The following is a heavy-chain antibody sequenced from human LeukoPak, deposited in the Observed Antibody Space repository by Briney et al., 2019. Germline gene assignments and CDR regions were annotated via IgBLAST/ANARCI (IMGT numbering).Heavy chain of an antibody. CDR2: IKSKTDGGTT. Sequence: KAGGSLRLSCAASGLTFSRYALSWVRQAPGKGLEWVGRIKSKTDGGTTDYAAPVKGRFTISRDDSKNTLYLQMNSLKTEDTAVYYCTTYYDILTAPDYWGQGTLVTVSS. CDR1: GLTFSRYA. CDR3: TTYYDILTAPDY. J-gene: IGHJ4*02. V-gene: IGHV3-15*01. D-gene: IGHD3-9*01.